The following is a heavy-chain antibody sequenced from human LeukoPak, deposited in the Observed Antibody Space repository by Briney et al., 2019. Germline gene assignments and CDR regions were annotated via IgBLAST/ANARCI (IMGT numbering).Heavy chain of an antibody. J-gene: IGHJ4*02. CDR1: GFTFSSYS. CDR3: AREEPSGGFDY. D-gene: IGHD2-15*01. CDR2: ISSTGSYM. Sequence: GGSLRLSCAASGFTFSSYSMNWVRQAPGKGLEWVSSISSTGSYMFYADSVKGRFTISRDNAQNSLYLQMNSLRAEDTAMYYCAREEPSGGFDYWGQGTLVTVSS. V-gene: IGHV3-21*01.